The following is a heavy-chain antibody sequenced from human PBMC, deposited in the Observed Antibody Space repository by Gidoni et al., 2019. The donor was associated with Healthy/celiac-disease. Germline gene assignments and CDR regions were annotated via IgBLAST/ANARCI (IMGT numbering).Heavy chain of an antibody. CDR1: GFTFSSYS. CDR2: ISSSSSTI. J-gene: IGHJ3*02. CDR3: AREPRSDDAFDI. V-gene: IGHV3-48*02. Sequence: EVQLVESGGGLVQPGGTMRPSCAASGFTFSSYSMNWVRQAPGKGLEWVSYISSSSSTIYYADSVKGRFTISRDNAKNSLYLQMNSLRDEDTAVYYCAREPRSDDAFDIWGQGTMVTVSS.